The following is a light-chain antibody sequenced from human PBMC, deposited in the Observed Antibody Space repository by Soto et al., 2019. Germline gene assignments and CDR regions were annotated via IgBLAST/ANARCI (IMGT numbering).Light chain of an antibody. V-gene: IGKV3-20*01. Sequence: ILLTQSPGTLSLSPGESATLSCRASQRLSTNYIAWYRQRPGQAPRLLIYAVSSRATGIPDRFSGSGSGTEFTLTISSLEPEDFGIYYCHQYGSSPPNAFGGGTKVDIK. CDR3: HQYGSSPPNA. CDR2: AVS. J-gene: IGKJ4*01. CDR1: QRLSTNY.